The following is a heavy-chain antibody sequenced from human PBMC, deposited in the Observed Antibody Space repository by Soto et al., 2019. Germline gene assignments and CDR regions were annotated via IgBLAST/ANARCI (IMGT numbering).Heavy chain of an antibody. CDR1: GFTFSSYS. CDR3: AREGVQHGSGPYHYYGMDV. V-gene: IGHV3-21*01. CDR2: ISSSSSYI. Sequence: GGSLRLSCAASGFTFSSYSMNWVRQAPGKGLEWVSSISSSSSYIYYADSVKGRFTISRDNAKSPLYLQMNSLRAEDTAVYYCAREGVQHGSGPYHYYGMDVWGQGTTVTVSS. J-gene: IGHJ6*02. D-gene: IGHD3-10*01.